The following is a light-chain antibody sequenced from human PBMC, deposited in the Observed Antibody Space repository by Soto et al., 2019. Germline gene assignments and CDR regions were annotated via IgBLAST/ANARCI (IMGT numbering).Light chain of an antibody. CDR3: HQYNSYSQT. CDR1: QSISSW. CDR2: XXX. V-gene: IGKV1-5*01. J-gene: IGKJ1*01. Sequence: DIQMTQSPSTLSASVGARVTITCRASQSISSWLACYQQKPXXXTKXXXXXXXRLERXVTSRFRGSTPGTEFTITISRMQNDDFATYSCHQYNSYSQTFGQVTKVDIK.